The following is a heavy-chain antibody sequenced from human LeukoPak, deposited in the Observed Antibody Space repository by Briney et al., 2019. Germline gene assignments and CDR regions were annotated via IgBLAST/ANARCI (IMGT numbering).Heavy chain of an antibody. CDR3: ARYPGASGDSYYFDY. J-gene: IGHJ4*02. CDR2: IYYSGSI. D-gene: IGHD4-17*01. V-gene: IGHV4-59*02. CDR1: GGSVTTYH. Sequence: SSETQSLTCTVSGGSVTTYHWSWIRQPPGKGLEWIGYIYYSGSINYNPSLNSRVTISLDTSKNEFSLKLRSVTAADTAVYYCARYPGASGDSYYFDYWGQGTRVTVSS.